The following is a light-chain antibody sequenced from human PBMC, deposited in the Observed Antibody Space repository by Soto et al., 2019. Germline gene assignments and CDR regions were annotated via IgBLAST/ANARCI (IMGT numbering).Light chain of an antibody. Sequence: EIVLTQSPPTLSLSPGERATLSCRASQSVGTYLAWYQHKPGQAPRLLIYDAFNRATGIPTRFSGSGSGTDFTLTISRLAPEYFAVYYCQHRTNWLFTFGPGTRVDIK. CDR1: QSVGTY. V-gene: IGKV3-11*01. CDR2: DAF. J-gene: IGKJ3*01. CDR3: QHRTNWLFT.